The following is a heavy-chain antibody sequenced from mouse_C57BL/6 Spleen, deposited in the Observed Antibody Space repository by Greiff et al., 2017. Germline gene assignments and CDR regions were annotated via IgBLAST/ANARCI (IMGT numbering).Heavy chain of an antibody. J-gene: IGHJ4*01. V-gene: IGHV1-22*01. Sequence: SGPELVKPGASVKMSCKASGYTFTDYNMHWVKQSHGKSLEWLGYINPNNGGTSYNQQFKGKATLTVNKSSSTAYMELRSLTSEDSAVYYCANLYDGYYDYAMDYWGQGTSVTVSS. CDR1: GYTFTDYN. CDR3: ANLYDGYYDYAMDY. CDR2: INPNNGGT. D-gene: IGHD2-3*01.